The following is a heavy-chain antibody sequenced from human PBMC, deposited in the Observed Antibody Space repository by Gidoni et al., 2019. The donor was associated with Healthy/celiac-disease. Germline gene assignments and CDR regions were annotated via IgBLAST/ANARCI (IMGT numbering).Heavy chain of an antibody. V-gene: IGHV4-39*01. J-gene: IGHJ5*02. CDR2: IYYSGST. CDR3: ARTQPYGEGFDP. D-gene: IGHD4-17*01. CDR1: GGSISSSSYY. Sequence: QLQLQESGPGLVKPSETLSLTCTVSGGSISSSSYYWGWIRQPPGKGLEWSGSIYYSGSTYYNPSLKSRVTISVDTSKNQFSLKLSSVTAADTAVYYCARTQPYGEGFDPWGQGTLVTVSS.